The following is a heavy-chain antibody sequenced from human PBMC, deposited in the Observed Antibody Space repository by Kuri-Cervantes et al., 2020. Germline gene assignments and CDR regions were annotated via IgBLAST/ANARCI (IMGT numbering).Heavy chain of an antibody. CDR3: ARGTGWGIPDY. Sequence: ASVKVSCKASGYTFTSYDINWVRQATGQGLEWMGWINPNSGGTNYAQKFQGRVTMTRDTSISTAYMELSRLRSDDTAVYYCARGTGWGIPDYWGQGTLVTVSS. J-gene: IGHJ4*02. V-gene: IGHV1-2*02. D-gene: IGHD6-19*01. CDR1: GYTFTSYD. CDR2: INPNSGGT.